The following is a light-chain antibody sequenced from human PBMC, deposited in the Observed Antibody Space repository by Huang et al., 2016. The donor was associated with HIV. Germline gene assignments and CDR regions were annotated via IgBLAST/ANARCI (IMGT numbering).Light chain of an antibody. CDR2: AAS. J-gene: IGKJ3*01. V-gene: IGKV1-39*01. Sequence: DIQMTQSPSSLSASVGDRVIITCRASQSISSYLNWYQQQPGKAPNLLIYAASSLQSGGTSRVSGSGSGTDFTLTIRSLQPEDFATYYCQQSDSNTFTFGAGTKVDVK. CDR3: QQSDSNTFT. CDR1: QSISSY.